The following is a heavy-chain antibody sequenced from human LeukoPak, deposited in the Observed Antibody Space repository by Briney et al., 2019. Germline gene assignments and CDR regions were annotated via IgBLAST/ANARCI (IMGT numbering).Heavy chain of an antibody. CDR1: GGSVSSGSYY. CDR3: ASGYNSQYFDY. CDR2: IYYSGST. J-gene: IGHJ4*02. Sequence: SETLSLTCTVSGGSVSSGSYYWSWIRQPPGKGPEWIGYIYYSGSTNYNPSLKSRVTISVDTSKNQFSLKLSSVTAADTAVYYCASGYNSQYFDYWGQGTLVTVSS. V-gene: IGHV4-61*01. D-gene: IGHD1-14*01.